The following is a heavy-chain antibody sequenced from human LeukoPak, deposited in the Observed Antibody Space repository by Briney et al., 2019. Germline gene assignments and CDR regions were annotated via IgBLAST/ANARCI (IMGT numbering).Heavy chain of an antibody. CDR3: ARVLLWFGELGAFDI. CDR2: IYHSGST. J-gene: IGHJ3*02. CDR1: GYSITNNYY. Sequence: SETLSLTCAVSGYSITNNYYWGWIRPPPGKGLEWIGSIYHSGSTYYNPSLKSRVTISVDTSKNLLSLQLSSVTAADTAVYYCARVLLWFGELGAFDIWGQGTMVTVSS. V-gene: IGHV4-38-2*01. D-gene: IGHD3-10*01.